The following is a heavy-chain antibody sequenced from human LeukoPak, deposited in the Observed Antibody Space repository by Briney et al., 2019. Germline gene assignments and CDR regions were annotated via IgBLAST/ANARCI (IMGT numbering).Heavy chain of an antibody. CDR3: ADFDFDH. CDR2: IYYSGST. Sequence: SETLSLTCTVSGGSISSYYWSWIRQPPGKGLEWIGYIYYSGSTKYNPSLKSRVTMSVDTSKNQFSLKLSSVTAADTAVYYCADFDFDHWGQGTLVTVSS. J-gene: IGHJ4*02. V-gene: IGHV4-59*12. CDR1: GGSISSYY.